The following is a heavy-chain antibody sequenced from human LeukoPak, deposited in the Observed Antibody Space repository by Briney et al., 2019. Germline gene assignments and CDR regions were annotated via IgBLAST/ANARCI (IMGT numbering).Heavy chain of an antibody. CDR2: INGDGTIT. CDR3: ATGNYYDSRGYYTFGH. CDR1: GFTFNKYR. J-gene: IGHJ4*02. D-gene: IGHD3-22*01. Sequence: PGGSLRLSCAASGFTFNKYRMHWIRQAPGKGLVWVPRINGDGTITSYADSVKGGFTISRDNAKNTLYLQMSSLRAEDTAVYYCATGNYYDSRGYYTFGHWGQGTLVTVSS. V-gene: IGHV3-74*01.